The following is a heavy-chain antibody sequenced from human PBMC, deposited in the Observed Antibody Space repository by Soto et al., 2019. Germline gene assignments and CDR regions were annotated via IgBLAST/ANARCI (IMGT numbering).Heavy chain of an antibody. CDR3: AKDAPGSGWLSDY. J-gene: IGHJ4*02. D-gene: IGHD3-22*01. CDR1: GFTFRIYA. V-gene: IGHV3-23*01. CDR2: ISGNGGT. Sequence: GGSLRLSCAASGFTFRIYAMSWVRQAPGKGLEWVSTISGNGGTSYADFVRGRFTISRDNSKNTLYLQMNSLRVEDTAVYYCAKDAPGSGWLSDYWGQGTRVTVSS.